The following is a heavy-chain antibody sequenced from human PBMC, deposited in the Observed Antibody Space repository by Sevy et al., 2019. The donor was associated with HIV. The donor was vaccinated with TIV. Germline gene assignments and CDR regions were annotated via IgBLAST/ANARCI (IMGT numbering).Heavy chain of an antibody. J-gene: IGHJ5*02. CDR3: ARAATEYTSSSAGFDP. CDR2: ISYTGNT. V-gene: IGHV4-30-4*01. D-gene: IGHD6-6*01. Sequence: SETLSLTCTVSGGSISSGNYYWHWIRQPPGKGLEWIGYISYTGNTYYNPSLKSPVTISVDTSNNQFSLRLTSVTAADAAAYYGARAATEYTSSSAGFDPWCQGTLVTVYS. CDR1: GGSISSGNYY.